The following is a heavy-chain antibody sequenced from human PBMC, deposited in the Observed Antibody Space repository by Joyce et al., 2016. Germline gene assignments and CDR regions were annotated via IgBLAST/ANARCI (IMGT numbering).Heavy chain of an antibody. CDR2: SGTAGDR. D-gene: IGHD3-16*01. CDR3: ARERGGGMSAFDI. J-gene: IGHJ3*02. CDR1: GFTFSAYE. Sequence: EVQLVEAGGALVQPGGSLRLSCAASGFTFSAYEIHWVRQTKGKGLEWVSASGTAGDRYYAGSVKGRFTISRENAKSSLFLQMNSLRAEDTAVYYCARERGGGMSAFDIWGQGTMVTVSS. V-gene: IGHV3-13*05.